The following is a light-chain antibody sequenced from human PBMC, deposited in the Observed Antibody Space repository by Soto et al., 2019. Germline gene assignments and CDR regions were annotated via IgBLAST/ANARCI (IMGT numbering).Light chain of an antibody. CDR1: QSVSSSS. CDR3: QQYGSSPYT. J-gene: IGKJ2*01. CDR2: GAS. V-gene: IGKV3-20*01. Sequence: EIVLTQSPDTLSLSPGERATLSCRASQSVSSSSLAWYQQKPGQAPRLLIYGASSRATGIPDRFSGSGSGTDFTLTIIRLEPEDFAVYYCQQYGSSPYTFGQGTKLEIK.